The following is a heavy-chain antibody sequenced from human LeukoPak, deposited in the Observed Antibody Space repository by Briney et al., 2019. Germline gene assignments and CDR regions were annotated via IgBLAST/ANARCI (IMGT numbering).Heavy chain of an antibody. CDR3: ARVWAYYYDSSGYFRDGDYFDY. V-gene: IGHV1-2*02. CDR1: GYTFTGYY. J-gene: IGHJ4*02. CDR2: INPNSGGT. Sequence: ASVKVSCKASGYTFTGYYMHWVRQAPGQGHEWMGWINPNSGGTNYAQKFQGRVTMTRDTSISTAYMELSRLRSDDTAVYYCARVWAYYYDSSGYFRDGDYFDYWGQGTLVTVSS. D-gene: IGHD3-22*01.